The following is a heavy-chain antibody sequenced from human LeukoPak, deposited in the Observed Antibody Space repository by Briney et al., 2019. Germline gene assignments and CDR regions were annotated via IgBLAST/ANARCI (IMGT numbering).Heavy chain of an antibody. CDR3: ARAHVLLWFGGKYYFDY. Sequence: GASVKGSCKTSGYTFTGYYMHWVRQAPGQGLEWMGWISAYNGNTNYAQKLQGRVTMTTDTSTSTAYMELRSLRSDDTAVYYCARAHVLLWFGGKYYFDYWGQGPLVSVSS. J-gene: IGHJ4*02. V-gene: IGHV1-18*04. CDR1: GYTFTGYY. CDR2: ISAYNGNT. D-gene: IGHD3-10*01.